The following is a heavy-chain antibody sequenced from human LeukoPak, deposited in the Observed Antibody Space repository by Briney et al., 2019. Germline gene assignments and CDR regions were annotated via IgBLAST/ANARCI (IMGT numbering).Heavy chain of an antibody. CDR2: IRQDESER. CDR3: ARLSAYYYGSYFYYYMDV. J-gene: IGHJ6*03. D-gene: IGHD3-10*01. CDR1: GFTLSTYS. V-gene: IGHV3-7*01. Sequence: GGSLRLSCAASGFTLSTYSLNWVRQAPGKGPEWVANIRQDESERYFADSVKGRFTISRDNAKKSVYLHMSSLRAEDTALYYCARLSAYYYGSYFYYYMDVWGKGTTVTVSS.